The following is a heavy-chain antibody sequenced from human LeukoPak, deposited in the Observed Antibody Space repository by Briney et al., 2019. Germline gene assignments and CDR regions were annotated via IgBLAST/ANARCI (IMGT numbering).Heavy chain of an antibody. J-gene: IGHJ5*02. CDR3: ARYSASIDP. CDR1: GGSISSYY. CDR2: VYYSGST. V-gene: IGHV4-59*12. Sequence: SETLSLTCTVSGGSISSYYWSWIRQPPGKGLEWIGYVYYSGSTNYNPSLKSRVTISVDTSNNQFSLKLSSVTAADTAVYYCARYSASIDPWGQGTLVTVSS. D-gene: IGHD6-13*01.